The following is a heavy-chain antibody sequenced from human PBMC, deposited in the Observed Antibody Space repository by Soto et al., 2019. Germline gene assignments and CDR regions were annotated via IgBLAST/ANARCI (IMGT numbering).Heavy chain of an antibody. Sequence: GGSLRLSCAASGFTFDDYAMRWVRQAPGKGLEWVSGISWNSGSIGYADSVKGRFTISRDNTKNSLYLQMNSLRAEDTALYYCARGSSSYGLDYWGQGTLVTVSS. J-gene: IGHJ4*02. CDR3: ARGSSSYGLDY. CDR2: ISWNSGSI. V-gene: IGHV3-9*01. D-gene: IGHD6-6*01. CDR1: GFTFDDYA.